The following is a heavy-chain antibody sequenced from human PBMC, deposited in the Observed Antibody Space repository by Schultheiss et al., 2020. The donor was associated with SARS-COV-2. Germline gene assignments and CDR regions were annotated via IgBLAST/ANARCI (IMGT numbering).Heavy chain of an antibody. J-gene: IGHJ5*02. Sequence: SETLSLTCTVSGGSISGYYWSWIRQPPGKGLEWIGEINHSGSTNYNPSLKSRVTISVDTSKNQFSLKLSSVTAADTAVYYCAGQATITMVRGVQFDPWGQGTLVTVSS. CDR2: INHSGST. CDR3: AGQATITMVRGVQFDP. V-gene: IGHV4-59*08. CDR1: GGSISGYY. D-gene: IGHD3-10*01.